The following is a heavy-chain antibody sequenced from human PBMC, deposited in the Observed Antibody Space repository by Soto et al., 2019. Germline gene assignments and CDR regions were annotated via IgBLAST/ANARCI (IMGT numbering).Heavy chain of an antibody. CDR2: ISWNSGSI. D-gene: IGHD3-3*01. J-gene: IGHJ3*02. V-gene: IGHV3-9*01. Sequence: PGGSLRLSCAASGFTFDDYAMHWVRQAPGKGLEWVSGISWNSGSIGYADSAKGRFTISRDNAKNSLYLQMNSLRAEDTALYYCAKDGVLEWLFGAFDIWGQGTMVTVSS. CDR1: GFTFDDYA. CDR3: AKDGVLEWLFGAFDI.